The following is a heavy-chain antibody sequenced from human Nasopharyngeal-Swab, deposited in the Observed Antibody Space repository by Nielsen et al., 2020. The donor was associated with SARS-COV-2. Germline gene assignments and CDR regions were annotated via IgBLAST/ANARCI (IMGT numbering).Heavy chain of an antibody. J-gene: IGHJ6*03. V-gene: IGHV4-59*01. D-gene: IGHD3-22*01. CDR2: IYYSGST. Sequence: GSLRLSCTVSGGSISSYYWSWIRQPPGKGLEWIGYIYYSGSTNYNPSLKSRVTISVDTSKNQFSLKLSSVTAADTAVYYCAIEGYYYDSSGPRGGYYYYYMDVWGKGTTVTVSS. CDR3: AIEGYYYDSSGPRGGYYYYYMDV. CDR1: GGSISSYY.